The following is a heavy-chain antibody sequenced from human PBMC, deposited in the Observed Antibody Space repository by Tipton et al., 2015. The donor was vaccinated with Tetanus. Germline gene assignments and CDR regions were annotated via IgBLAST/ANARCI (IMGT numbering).Heavy chain of an antibody. Sequence: SLRLSCAASGFTFSSYSMNWVRQAPGKGLEWVSYISSSSSTIYYADSVKGRFTISRDNAKNSLYLQMNSLRDEDTAVYYCARPYYYDSSGYYPEYYFDYWGQGTLVTVSS. V-gene: IGHV3-48*02. CDR1: GFTFSSYS. CDR2: ISSSSSTI. CDR3: ARPYYYDSSGYYPEYYFDY. J-gene: IGHJ4*02. D-gene: IGHD3-22*01.